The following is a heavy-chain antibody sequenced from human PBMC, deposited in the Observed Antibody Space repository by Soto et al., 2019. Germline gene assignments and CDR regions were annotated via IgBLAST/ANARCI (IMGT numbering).Heavy chain of an antibody. CDR1: GFTFSSYG. J-gene: IGHJ3*02. CDR3: AKGVAVAGTDAFDI. D-gene: IGHD6-19*01. V-gene: IGHV3-30*18. CDR2: ISYDGSNK. Sequence: GGSLRLSCAASGFTFSSYGMHWVRQAPDKGLEWVAVISYDGSNKYYADSVKGRFTISRDNSKNTLYLQMNSLRAEDTAVYYCAKGVAVAGTDAFDIWGQGTMVTVSS.